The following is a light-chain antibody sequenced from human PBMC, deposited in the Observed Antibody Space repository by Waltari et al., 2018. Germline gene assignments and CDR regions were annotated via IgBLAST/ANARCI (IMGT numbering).Light chain of an antibody. CDR2: EVS. Sequence: QSALTQPPSASGSPGQSVTISCPGTSSDVGGYNFVSCYQHHPGKAPRLIIYEVSERPSGVPDRFSGSKSGNTASLTVSGLQAEDEADYYCSSYVANNNPVFGGGTKLTVL. CDR3: SSYVANNNPV. V-gene: IGLV2-8*01. CDR1: SSDVGGYNF. J-gene: IGLJ2*01.